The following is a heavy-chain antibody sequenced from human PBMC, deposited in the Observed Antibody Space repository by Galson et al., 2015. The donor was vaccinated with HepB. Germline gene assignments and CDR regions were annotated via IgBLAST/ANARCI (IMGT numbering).Heavy chain of an antibody. CDR1: GFTVSSNY. Sequence: SLRLSCAASGFTVSSNYMSWVLQAPGKGLEWVSVIYSGGSTYYADSVKGRFTIYRDKSKNTLYLQMNSLRAEDTAVYYCARAILSLRIAVAGPVYGMDVWGQGTTVTVSS. V-gene: IGHV3-66*01. CDR2: IYSGGST. CDR3: ARAILSLRIAVAGPVYGMDV. D-gene: IGHD6-19*01. J-gene: IGHJ6*02.